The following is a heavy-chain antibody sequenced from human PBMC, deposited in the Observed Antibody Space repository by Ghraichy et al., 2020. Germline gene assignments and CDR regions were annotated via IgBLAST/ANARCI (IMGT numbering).Heavy chain of an antibody. D-gene: IGHD2-2*01. J-gene: IGHJ6*02. V-gene: IGHV3-23*01. Sequence: GGSLRLSCAASGFTFSSYAMTWVRQAPGKGLEWVSAISGSGGSTYYADSVKGRFTISRDNSKNTLFLQMNSLRGEDTAVYYCAKGCQYCSSTSHYYYAMDVWGQGTTVTVSS. CDR2: ISGSGGST. CDR3: AKGCQYCSSTSHYYYAMDV. CDR1: GFTFSSYA.